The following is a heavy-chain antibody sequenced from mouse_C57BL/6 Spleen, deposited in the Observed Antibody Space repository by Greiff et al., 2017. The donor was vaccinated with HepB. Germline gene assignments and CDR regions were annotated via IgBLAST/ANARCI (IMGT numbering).Heavy chain of an antibody. CDR3: AREVTTVVAPRGYFDY. D-gene: IGHD1-1*01. J-gene: IGHJ2*01. V-gene: IGHV1-81*01. Sequence: QVQLQQSGAELARPGASVKLSCKASGYTFTSYGISWVKQRTGQGLEWIGEIYPRSGNTYYNEKFKGKATLTADKSSSTAYMELRSLTSEDSAVYFCAREVTTVVAPRGYFDYWGQGTTLTVSS. CDR2: IYPRSGNT. CDR1: GYTFTSYG.